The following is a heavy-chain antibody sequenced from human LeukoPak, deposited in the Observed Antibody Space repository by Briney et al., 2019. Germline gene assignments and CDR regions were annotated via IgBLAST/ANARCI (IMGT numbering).Heavy chain of an antibody. CDR3: ARDQNPDYDSRVYFDY. Sequence: SVKVSCKASGGTFSSYAISWVRQAPGQGLEWMGRIIPIFGTANYAQKFQGRVTITTDESTSTAYMELSSLRSEDTAVYYCARDQNPDYDSRVYFDYWGQGTLVTVSS. V-gene: IGHV1-69*05. J-gene: IGHJ4*02. CDR2: IIPIFGTA. D-gene: IGHD3-22*01. CDR1: GGTFSSYA.